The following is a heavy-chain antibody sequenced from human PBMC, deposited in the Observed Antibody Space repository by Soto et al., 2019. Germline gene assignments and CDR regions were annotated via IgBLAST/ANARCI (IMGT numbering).Heavy chain of an antibody. CDR1: GFTFSSYA. J-gene: IGHJ4*02. CDR3: AKDLRAPLLTPAEGEFDY. Sequence: GGSLRLSCAASGFTFSSYAMSWVRQAPGKGLEWVSAISGSGGSTYYADSVKGRFTISRDNSKNTLYLQMKSLRAEDTAVYYCAKDLRAPLLTPAEGEFDYWGQGTLVTVSS. CDR2: ISGSGGST. V-gene: IGHV3-23*01. D-gene: IGHD2-15*01.